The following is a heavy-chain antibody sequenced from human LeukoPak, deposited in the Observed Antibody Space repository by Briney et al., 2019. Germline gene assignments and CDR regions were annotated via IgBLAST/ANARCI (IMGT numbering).Heavy chain of an antibody. V-gene: IGHV3-11*01. Sequence: GGSLRLSCAASGFTFSDYYMSWIRQPPGKGLEWGSYISGSGTTIYYADSVRGRFTVSRDNAKNSLYLQMDSLSAEDTAVYYCASLRGVNRWGQGTLVTVSS. CDR3: ASLRGVNR. CDR1: GFTFSDYY. D-gene: IGHD3-10*01. J-gene: IGHJ4*02. CDR2: ISGSGTTI.